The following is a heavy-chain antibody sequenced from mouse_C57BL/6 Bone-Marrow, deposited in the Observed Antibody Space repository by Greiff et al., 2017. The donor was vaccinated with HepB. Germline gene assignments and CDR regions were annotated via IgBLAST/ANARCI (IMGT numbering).Heavy chain of an antibody. V-gene: IGHV1-74*01. D-gene: IGHD2-5*01. Sequence: QVQLQQPGAELVKPGASVKVSCKASGYTFTSYWMHWVKQRPGQGLEWIGRIHPSDSDTNYNQKFKGKATLTVDKSSSTAYMQLSSLTSEDSAVYYCAITVDYSNYLYYAMDYWGQGTSVTVSS. CDR2: IHPSDSDT. J-gene: IGHJ4*01. CDR3: AITVDYSNYLYYAMDY. CDR1: GYTFTSYW.